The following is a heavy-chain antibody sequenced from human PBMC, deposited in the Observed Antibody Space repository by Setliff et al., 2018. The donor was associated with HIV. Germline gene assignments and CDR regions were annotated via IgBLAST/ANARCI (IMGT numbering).Heavy chain of an antibody. Sequence: PSETLSLTCTVSGGSISSYYWSWIRQPPGKGLEWIGYIYYSGSTYNNPSLKSRVTISVDTSKNQFSLKLTSVTAADTAVYYCARTLRAAAMGYFDYWGQGTLVTVPQ. CDR1: GGSISSYY. CDR3: ARTLRAAAMGYFDY. J-gene: IGHJ4*02. D-gene: IGHD5-18*01. V-gene: IGHV4-59*08. CDR2: IYYSGST.